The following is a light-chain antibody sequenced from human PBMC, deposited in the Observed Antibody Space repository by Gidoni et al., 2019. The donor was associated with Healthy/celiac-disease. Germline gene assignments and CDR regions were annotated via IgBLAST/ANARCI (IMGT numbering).Light chain of an antibody. Sequence: SVLTQPHAASGTPGQRVTISCSGSSSNIGSNYVYCYQQLPGTAPKLLIYRNNQRPSGVPDRFSGSKSGTSASLAISGLRSEDEADYYCAAWDDSLSGPWVFGGGTKLTVL. J-gene: IGLJ3*02. CDR2: RNN. V-gene: IGLV1-47*01. CDR1: SSNIGSNY. CDR3: AAWDDSLSGPWV.